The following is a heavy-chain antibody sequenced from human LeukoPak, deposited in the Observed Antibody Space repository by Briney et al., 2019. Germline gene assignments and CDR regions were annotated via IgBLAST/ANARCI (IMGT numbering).Heavy chain of an antibody. Sequence: SVKVSCKASGGTFSSYAISWVRQAPGQGLEWMGGIIPIFGTANYAQKFQGRVTITADESTSTAYMELSSLRSEDTAVYYCARETSISGSPTAFDIWGQGTMVTVSS. CDR3: ARETSISGSPTAFDI. D-gene: IGHD1-26*01. V-gene: IGHV1-69*13. CDR1: GGTFSSYA. CDR2: IIPIFGTA. J-gene: IGHJ3*02.